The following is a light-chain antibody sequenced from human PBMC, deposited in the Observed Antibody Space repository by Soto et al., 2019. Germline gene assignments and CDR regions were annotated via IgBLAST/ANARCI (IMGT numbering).Light chain of an antibody. CDR2: SND. J-gene: IGLJ3*02. CDR1: SSNIGSNT. CDR3: ATWDDSLNVV. V-gene: IGLV1-44*01. Sequence: HSVLTQSPSASGTPGQRVSISCSGSSSNIGSNTVSWYQHVPGTAPKLLIYSNDQRPSAVPGRFSGSKSGSSASLAISGLQSEDEAYYYCATWDDSLNVVFGGGTKVTVL.